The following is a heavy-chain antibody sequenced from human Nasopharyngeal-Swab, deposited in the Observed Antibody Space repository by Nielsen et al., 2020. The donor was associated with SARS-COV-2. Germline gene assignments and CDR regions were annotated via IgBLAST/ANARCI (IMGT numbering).Heavy chain of an antibody. CDR3: ARGRPYYGSGNYLIDY. V-gene: IGHV4-59*12. CDR1: GGSISTYY. J-gene: IGHJ4*02. Sequence: SETLSLTCTVSGGSISTYYWSWIRQPPGKGLEWIGYIYYSGSTNYNPSLKSRVTISVDTSKNQFSLKLSSVTAADTAVYYCARGRPYYGSGNYLIDYWGQGTLVTVSS. CDR2: IYYSGST. D-gene: IGHD3-10*01.